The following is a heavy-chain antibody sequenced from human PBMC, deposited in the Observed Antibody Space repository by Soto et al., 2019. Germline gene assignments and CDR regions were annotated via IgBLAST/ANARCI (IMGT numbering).Heavy chain of an antibody. CDR3: AAGTLGAVWTPLDD. J-gene: IGHJ4*02. Sequence: QVQLQESGPRLVEPSETLSLTCDVSGGSFSENYWTWIRQYPGKGLEWIGYIYYSGSTNYNPSLKSRVTISVDASRSPFSQKLNSVTAADTALYYCAAGTLGAVWTPLDDWGQGTLVTVSS. V-gene: IGHV4-59*03. CDR1: GGSFSENY. D-gene: IGHD3-16*01. CDR2: IYYSGST.